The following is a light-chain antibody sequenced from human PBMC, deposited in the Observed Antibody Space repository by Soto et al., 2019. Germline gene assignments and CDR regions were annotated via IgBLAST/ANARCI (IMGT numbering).Light chain of an antibody. CDR2: EVS. Sequence: LTQPPSASGSFGQSVTISCTGTSSGVGGYNYVSWYQQHPGKAPKLMIYEVSERPSGVPDRFSGSKSGNTASLTVSGLQADDEADYYCSSYSGTNYHYVFGTGTKVTVL. CDR3: SSYSGTNYHYV. CDR1: SSGVGGYNY. J-gene: IGLJ1*01. V-gene: IGLV2-8*01.